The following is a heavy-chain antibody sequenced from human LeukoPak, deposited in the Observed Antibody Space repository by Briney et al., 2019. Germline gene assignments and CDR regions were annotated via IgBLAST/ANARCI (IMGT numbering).Heavy chain of an antibody. CDR3: AREGCSGGSCYTNY. D-gene: IGHD2-15*01. Sequence: GESLRLSCAASGFTFSSYSMNWVRQAPGKGLEWVSSISSSSSYIYYADSVKGRFTISRDNAKNSLYLQMNSLRAEDTAVYYCAREGCSGGSCYTNYWGQGTLVTVSS. J-gene: IGHJ4*02. CDR2: ISSSSSYI. V-gene: IGHV3-21*01. CDR1: GFTFSSYS.